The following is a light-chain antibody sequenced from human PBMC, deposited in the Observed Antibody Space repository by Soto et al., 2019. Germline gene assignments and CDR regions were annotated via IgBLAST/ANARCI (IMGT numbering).Light chain of an antibody. CDR2: EVR. CDR1: SSDIGSYNY. CDR3: ISYRGSDTSYG. J-gene: IGLJ1*01. Sequence: QSALTQPASVSGSPGQSITISCTGTSSDIGSYNYVAWYQQFPGKTPKLIIYEVRNRPSGVSFRFSGSKSGNTASLTISGLQAEYESDYYCISYRGSDTSYGFGTGTKVTVL. V-gene: IGLV2-14*01.